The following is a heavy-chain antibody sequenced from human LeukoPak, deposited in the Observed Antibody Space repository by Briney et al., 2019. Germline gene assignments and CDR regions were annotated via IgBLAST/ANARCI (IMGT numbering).Heavy chain of an antibody. Sequence: SETLSLTCAVYGGSLSGYYWTWIRQPPGKGLEWIGEINHSGSTNYNPSLKSRVTISVDTSKNQFSLKLSSVTAADTAVYYCARLYSGYDTYFDYWGQGTLVTVSS. CDR3: ARLYSGYDTYFDY. CDR2: INHSGST. V-gene: IGHV4-34*01. D-gene: IGHD5-12*01. CDR1: GGSLSGYY. J-gene: IGHJ4*02.